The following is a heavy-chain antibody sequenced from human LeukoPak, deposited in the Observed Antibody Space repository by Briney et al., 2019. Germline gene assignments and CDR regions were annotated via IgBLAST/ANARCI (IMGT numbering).Heavy chain of an antibody. CDR3: AILGDYYDSSLY. Sequence: ASVKVSCKASGYTFTGYYMHWVRQAPGQGLEWMGWTNPNSGGTNYAQKFQGRVTMTRDTSISTAYMELSRLRSDDTAVYYCAILGDYYDSSLYWGQGTLVTVSS. CDR1: GYTFTGYY. D-gene: IGHD3-22*01. CDR2: TNPNSGGT. J-gene: IGHJ4*02. V-gene: IGHV1-2*02.